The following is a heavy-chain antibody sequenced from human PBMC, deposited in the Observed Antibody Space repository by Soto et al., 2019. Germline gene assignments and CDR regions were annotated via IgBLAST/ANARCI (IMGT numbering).Heavy chain of an antibody. CDR2: IRDGGEST. V-gene: IGHV3-23*01. CDR3: VPDGCEN. J-gene: IGHJ4*02. D-gene: IGHD6-19*01. CDR1: GFPFGGYT. Sequence: EVQLLESGGGLAQPGGSLRLSCAASGFPFGGYTMSWVRQAPGKGLEWVSAIRDGGESTYYADSVKGRFTISRDNSKNTMYLQLNSLRPEDTAVYFCVPDGCENWGQGTLVTVSS.